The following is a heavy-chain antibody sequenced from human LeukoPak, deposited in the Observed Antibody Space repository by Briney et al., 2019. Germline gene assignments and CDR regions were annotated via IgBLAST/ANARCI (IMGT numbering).Heavy chain of an antibody. V-gene: IGHV1-69*13. Sequence: GASVKVSCKASGGTFSSYAISWVRQAPGQGLEWMGGIIPIFGTANYAQKFQGRVTITADESTSTAYMELSSLRSEDTAVYYCARAHVLRFLEWSDSSGSYGMDVWGQGTTVTVSS. J-gene: IGHJ6*02. CDR2: IIPIFGTA. CDR3: ARAHVLRFLEWSDSSGSYGMDV. D-gene: IGHD3-3*01. CDR1: GGTFSSYA.